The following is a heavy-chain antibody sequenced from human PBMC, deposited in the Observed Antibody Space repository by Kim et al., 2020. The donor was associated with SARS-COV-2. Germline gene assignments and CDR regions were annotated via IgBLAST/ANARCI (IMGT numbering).Heavy chain of an antibody. J-gene: IGHJ6*02. CDR3: AKSFQQQLADYYYYGMDV. CDR2: IWYDGSNK. D-gene: IGHD6-13*01. Sequence: GGSLRLSCAASGFTFSSYGMHWVRQAPGKGLEWVAVIWYDGSNKYYADSVKGRFTISRDNSKNTLYLQMNSLRAEDTAVYYCAKSFQQQLADYYYYGMDVWGQGTTVTVSS. V-gene: IGHV3-33*06. CDR1: GFTFSSYG.